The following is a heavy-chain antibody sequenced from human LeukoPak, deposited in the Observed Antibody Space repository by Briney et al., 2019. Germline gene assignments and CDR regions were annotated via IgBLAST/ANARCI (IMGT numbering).Heavy chain of an antibody. CDR2: ISWDGGST. CDR3: AKDTGGYYYGMDV. Sequence: PGGSLRLSCAASGFTFDDYATHWVRQAPGKGLEWVSLISWDGGSTYYADSVKGRFTISRDNSKNSLYLQMNSLRAEDTALYYCAKDTGGYYYGMDVWGKGTTVTVSS. D-gene: IGHD3-10*01. V-gene: IGHV3-43D*04. CDR1: GFTFDDYA. J-gene: IGHJ6*04.